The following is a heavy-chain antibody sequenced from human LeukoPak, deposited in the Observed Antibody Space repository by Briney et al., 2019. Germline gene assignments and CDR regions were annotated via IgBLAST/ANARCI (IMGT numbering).Heavy chain of an antibody. Sequence: SETLSLTCSVSGGAVTSFYWSWIRQSPGKGLEWIGYFYYSGSTEYNPSLKSRGTMSGDTSKNQLSLKLRSVTAADTAMYYCARHRFASAVILDYWGQGDPVTVSS. CDR1: GGAVTSFY. J-gene: IGHJ4*02. D-gene: IGHD2-21*02. V-gene: IGHV4-59*08. CDR2: FYYSGST. CDR3: ARHRFASAVILDY.